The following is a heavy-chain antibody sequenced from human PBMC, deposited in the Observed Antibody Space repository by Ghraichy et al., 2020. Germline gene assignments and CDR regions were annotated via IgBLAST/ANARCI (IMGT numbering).Heavy chain of an antibody. J-gene: IGHJ4*02. Sequence: GGSLRLSCVASGFLFRSYSINWVRQAPGKGLEWVSSINGGSSSIYYADSVKGRFTISRDNAKNSVYLQMNSLRDEDTAVYYCARDYSGWSRDYWGRGTLVTVSS. CDR3: ARDYSGWSRDY. D-gene: IGHD6-19*01. CDR1: GFLFRSYS. V-gene: IGHV3-21*01. CDR2: INGGSSSI.